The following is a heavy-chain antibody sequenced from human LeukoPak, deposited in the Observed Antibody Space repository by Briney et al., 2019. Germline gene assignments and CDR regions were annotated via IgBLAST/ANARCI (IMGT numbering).Heavy chain of an antibody. J-gene: IGHJ4*02. V-gene: IGHV5-51*01. D-gene: IGHD6-13*01. CDR3: GRQLIAAAGMTYFDY. Sequence: GESLKISCKGSGYSFTSYWIGWVRQMPGKGLEWMGIIYPGDSDTRYSPSFQGQVTISADKSISTAYLQWSSLKASDTAMYYCGRQLIAAAGMTYFDYWGQGTLVTVSS. CDR2: IYPGDSDT. CDR1: GYSFTSYW.